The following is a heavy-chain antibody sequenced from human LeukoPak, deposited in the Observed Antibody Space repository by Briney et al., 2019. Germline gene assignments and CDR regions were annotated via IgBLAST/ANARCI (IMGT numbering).Heavy chain of an antibody. CDR1: GFTLGGHD. CDR2: VSAGHHA. J-gene: IGHJ6*03. V-gene: IGHV3-13*01. CDR3: AREYSSSSSPIWYYYYYMDV. Sequence: GGSLRLSCTASGFTLGGHDMHWVRQTTGDGLEWVAAVSAGHHAFYAGSVKGRFTISRDNSKNTLYLQMNSLRAEDTAVYYCAREYSSSSSPIWYYYYYMDVWGKGTTVTVSS. D-gene: IGHD6-6*01.